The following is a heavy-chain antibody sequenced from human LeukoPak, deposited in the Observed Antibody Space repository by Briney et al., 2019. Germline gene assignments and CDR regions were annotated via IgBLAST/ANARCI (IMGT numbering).Heavy chain of an antibody. D-gene: IGHD3-9*01. J-gene: IGHJ4*02. CDR1: XXXXXXXX. CDR2: IYSXGXT. CDR3: AISLLATGYSPAGY. V-gene: IGHV3-66*01. Sequence: GGSLRLSCAAXXXXXXXXXMXXXXXXPXXXLXXXSLIYSXGXTXXXXXVEGRFTISRDNSKNTLNLQMNSLRAEDTAVYYCAISLLATGYSPAGYWGQGALVTVSS.